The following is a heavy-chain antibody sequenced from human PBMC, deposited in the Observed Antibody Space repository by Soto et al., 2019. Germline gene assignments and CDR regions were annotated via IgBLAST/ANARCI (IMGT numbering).Heavy chain of an antibody. CDR2: IKQDGSEN. V-gene: IGHV3-7*03. Sequence: QPGGSLRLSCAASGFTFSSYWMSWVRQDPGKGLEWVANIKQDGSENYYVDSVRGRFTISRDNAKNSLYLQMNSLRVEDTAVYYCAKDRDDYRNYVFDYWGQGTLVTVSS. D-gene: IGHD4-4*01. CDR3: AKDRDDYRNYVFDY. CDR1: GFTFSSYW. J-gene: IGHJ4*02.